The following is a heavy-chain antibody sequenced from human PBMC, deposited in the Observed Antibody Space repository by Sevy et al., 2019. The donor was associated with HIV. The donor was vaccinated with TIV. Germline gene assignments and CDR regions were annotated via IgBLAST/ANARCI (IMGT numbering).Heavy chain of an antibody. V-gene: IGHV3-11*01. CDR1: GFTFSDYY. CDR2: ISSSGSTI. J-gene: IGHJ6*02. Sequence: GGSVRLSCAASGFTFSDYYMSWIRQAPGKGLEWVSYISSSGSTIYYADSVKGRFTISRDNAKNSLYLQMNSLRAEDTAVYYCAGGTGSSGWYFDYYGMDVWGQGTTVTVSS. D-gene: IGHD6-19*01. CDR3: AGGTGSSGWYFDYYGMDV.